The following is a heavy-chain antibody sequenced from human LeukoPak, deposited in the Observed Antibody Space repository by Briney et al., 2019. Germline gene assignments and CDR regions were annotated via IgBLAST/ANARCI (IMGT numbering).Heavy chain of an antibody. CDR2: IYYSGST. V-gene: IGHV4-61*08. D-gene: IGHD4-23*01. Sequence: SETLSLTCTASGASVSSGGYYWSWIRQPPGTGLEWIGNIYYSGSTNYNPSLKSRVTISVDTSKNQFSLKVSSVTAADTAVYYCARRGGAGRSFDYWGQGTLVTVSS. CDR1: GASVSSGGYY. J-gene: IGHJ4*02. CDR3: ARRGGAGRSFDY.